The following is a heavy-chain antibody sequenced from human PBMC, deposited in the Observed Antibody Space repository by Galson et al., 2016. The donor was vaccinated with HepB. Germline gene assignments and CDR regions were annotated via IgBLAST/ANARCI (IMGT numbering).Heavy chain of an antibody. CDR1: GFTFSNYG. V-gene: IGHV3-64*05. CDR3: VKDAAYNYGFFDF. Sequence: SLRLSCAASGFTFSNYGFHWVRQAPGKGLEYVSGISNNGGSTYYADSLKGRFTVSRDNSKNTLYFQISSLRAEDTAVYYCVKDAAYNYGFFDFWGQGTLVTVSS. D-gene: IGHD5-18*01. CDR2: ISNNGGST. J-gene: IGHJ4*02.